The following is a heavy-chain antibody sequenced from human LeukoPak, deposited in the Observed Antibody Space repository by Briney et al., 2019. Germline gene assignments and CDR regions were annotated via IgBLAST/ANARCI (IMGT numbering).Heavy chain of an antibody. D-gene: IGHD6-13*01. V-gene: IGHV1-46*01. J-gene: IGHJ5*02. CDR3: ARDYGYSSSYSLWFDP. CDR2: INPSGGST. CDR1: GYTFTSYY. Sequence: ASVKVSCKASGYTFTSYYMHWVRPAPGQGLEWMGIINPSGGSTSYAQKLQGRVTMTRDTSTSTVYMELSSLRSEDTAVYYCARDYGYSSSYSLWFDPWGQGTLVTVSS.